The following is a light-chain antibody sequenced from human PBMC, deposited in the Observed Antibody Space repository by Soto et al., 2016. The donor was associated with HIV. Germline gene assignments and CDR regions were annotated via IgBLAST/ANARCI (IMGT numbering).Light chain of an antibody. CDR2: TAS. J-gene: IGKJ3*01. CDR1: QGVTND. CDR3: QQSYSTPFT. Sequence: DIQMTQSPSSLAASVGDRVTITCRASQGVTNDLGWYQQKPGKAPKRLIYTASTLQAGVPSRFSGTRSGTEYTLIINSLQPEDFATYYCQQSYSTPFTFGPGTKVDIK. V-gene: IGKV1-17*01.